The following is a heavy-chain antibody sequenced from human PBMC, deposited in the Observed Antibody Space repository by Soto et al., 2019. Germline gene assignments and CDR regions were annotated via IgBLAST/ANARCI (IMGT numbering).Heavy chain of an antibody. D-gene: IGHD1-7*01. V-gene: IGHV4-4*02. J-gene: IGHJ4*02. CDR3: ARWAETTYFDY. Sequence: QVQLQESGPGLVQPSWTLSLTCTISGGAIISLSWWSWVRQPPGKGLEWIGEIYLDGRTNYNPSLKSRVTMSVDRPKDQFSLKLSSVTAADTDVYYGARWAETTYFDYWGQGILVTVSS. CDR2: IYLDGRT. CDR1: GGAIISLSW.